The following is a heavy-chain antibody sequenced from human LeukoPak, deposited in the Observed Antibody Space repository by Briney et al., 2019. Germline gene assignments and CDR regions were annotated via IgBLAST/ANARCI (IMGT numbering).Heavy chain of an antibody. J-gene: IGHJ4*02. D-gene: IGHD3-22*01. Sequence: ASVKVSCKASGYTFTDYYMHWVRQAPGQGLEWMGWINPNRDGTNYAQKFQGRVTMTRDTSTSTAYMELSRLRSDDTAVYYCARSNYYDSSGYYYAYYFDYWGQGTLVTVSS. CDR3: ARSNYYDSSGYYYAYYFDY. V-gene: IGHV1-2*02. CDR2: INPNRDGT. CDR1: GYTFTDYY.